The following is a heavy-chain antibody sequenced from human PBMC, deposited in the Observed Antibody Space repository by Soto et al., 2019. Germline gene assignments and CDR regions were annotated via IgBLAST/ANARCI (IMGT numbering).Heavy chain of an antibody. Sequence: ASVKVSCKVSGYTLTELSMHWVRQAPGKGLEWMGGFDPEDGETIYAQKFQGRVTMTEDTSTDTAYMELSSLRAEDTAVYYCAIYSSSWHTIDYWGQGTLVTVSS. J-gene: IGHJ4*02. V-gene: IGHV1-24*01. CDR2: FDPEDGET. D-gene: IGHD6-13*01. CDR3: AIYSSSWHTIDY. CDR1: GYTLTELS.